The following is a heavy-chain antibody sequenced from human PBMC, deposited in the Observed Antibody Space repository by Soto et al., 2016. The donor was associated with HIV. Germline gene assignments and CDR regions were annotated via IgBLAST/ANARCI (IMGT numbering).Heavy chain of an antibody. V-gene: IGHV3-23*01. Sequence: EVQLLESGGGLVQPGGSLRLSCAASGFTFSSYAMSWVRQAPGKGLEWVSAISGSGDNTYYADSVKGRFAISRDNSKNTLYLQMNSLRAEDTAVYYCAKDKQSIAVAGALTYWGQGTLVTVSS. CDR3: AKDKQSIAVAGALTY. D-gene: IGHD6-19*01. CDR1: GFTFSSYA. CDR2: ISGSGDNT. J-gene: IGHJ4*02.